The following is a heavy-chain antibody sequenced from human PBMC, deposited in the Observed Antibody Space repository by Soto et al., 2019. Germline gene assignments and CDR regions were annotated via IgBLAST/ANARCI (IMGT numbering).Heavy chain of an antibody. CDR3: ATELGANPASPFDA. V-gene: IGHV1-69*13. J-gene: IGHJ4*02. CDR2: IIPLFGTA. D-gene: IGHD3-10*01. CDR1: GVTFSSET. Sequence: GASVKVSCKASGVTFSSETLGWVRQAPGQGLEWVGGIIPLFGTASYAQKFQGRVTITADESTSTVYMELSSLRSDDTAVYFCATELGANPASPFDAWGQGTLVTVSS.